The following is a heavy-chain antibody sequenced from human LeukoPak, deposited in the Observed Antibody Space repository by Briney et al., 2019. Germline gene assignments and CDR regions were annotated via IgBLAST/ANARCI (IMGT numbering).Heavy chain of an antibody. CDR1: GFTFNNYG. Sequence: GRSLRLSCAASGFTFNNYGMHWVRQAPGKGLEWVSAISGSGGSTYYADSVKGRFTISRDNSKNTLYLQMNSLRAEDTAVYYCAKVRSIGYFDYWGQGTLVTVSS. D-gene: IGHD2-15*01. CDR2: ISGSGGST. J-gene: IGHJ4*02. V-gene: IGHV3-23*01. CDR3: AKVRSIGYFDY.